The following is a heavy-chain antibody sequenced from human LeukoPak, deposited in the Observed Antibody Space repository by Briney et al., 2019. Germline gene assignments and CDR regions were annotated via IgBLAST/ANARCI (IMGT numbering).Heavy chain of an antibody. V-gene: IGHV4-59*01. D-gene: IGHD5-18*01. J-gene: IGHJ4*02. CDR2: MQYTGNS. CDR1: GGSISTYY. CDR3: ARDAEHSYGRYFAY. Sequence: SETLSLTCTVSGGSISTYYWNWIRKTPGKGLEWIGFMQYTGNSKYNPSLKSRVTMSVDTSKNQFSLQLSSVTAADTAVYYCARDAEHSYGRYFAYWGQGILVTVSS.